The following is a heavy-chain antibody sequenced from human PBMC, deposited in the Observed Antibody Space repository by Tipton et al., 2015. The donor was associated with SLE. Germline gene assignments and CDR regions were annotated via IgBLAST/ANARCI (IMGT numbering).Heavy chain of an antibody. J-gene: IGHJ3*02. CDR1: GFTFNNYA. CDR2: ISASGGST. V-gene: IGHV3-23*01. D-gene: IGHD3-22*01. Sequence: GSLRLSCGASGFTFNNYAMSWVRQAPGKGLEWVSSISASGGSTYSADSVKGRFTILRENSKNTLHLQMNSLRAEDTAVYYCARHTTVITQGGALDIWGQGTMLTVSS. CDR3: ARHTTVITQGGALDI.